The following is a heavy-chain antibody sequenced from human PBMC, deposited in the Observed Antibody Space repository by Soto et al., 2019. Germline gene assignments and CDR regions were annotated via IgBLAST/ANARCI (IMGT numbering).Heavy chain of an antibody. D-gene: IGHD6-13*01. J-gene: IGHJ5*02. Sequence: SETLSLTCAVYGGSFSGYYWSWIRQPPGKGLEWIGEINHSGSTNYNPSLKSRVTISVDTSKNQFSLKLSSVTAADTAVYYCARAPAPSSSRSNWFDPWGQGTLATGS. CDR1: GGSFSGYY. CDR2: INHSGST. CDR3: ARAPAPSSSRSNWFDP. V-gene: IGHV4-34*01.